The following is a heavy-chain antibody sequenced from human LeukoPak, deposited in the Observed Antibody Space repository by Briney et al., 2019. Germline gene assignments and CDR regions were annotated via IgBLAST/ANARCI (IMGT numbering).Heavy chain of an antibody. V-gene: IGHV4-59*08. CDR1: GGSISSYY. CDR2: IYYSGST. D-gene: IGHD6-6*01. CDR3: ARLGSYSSSPKGVDY. Sequence: SETLSLTCTVSGGSISSYYWSWIRQPPGKGLEWIGYIYYSGSTNYNPSLKSRVTISVDTSKNQFSLKLSSVTAADTAVYYCARLGSYSSSPKGVDYWGQGTPVTVSS. J-gene: IGHJ4*02.